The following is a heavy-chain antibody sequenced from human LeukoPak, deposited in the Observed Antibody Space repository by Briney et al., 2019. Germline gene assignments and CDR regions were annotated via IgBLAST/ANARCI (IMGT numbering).Heavy chain of an antibody. Sequence: GGSLRLSCAASGFTFSSYWMSWVRQAPGKGLEWVANIKQDGSEKYYVDSMKGRFTISRDNAKNSLYLQMNSLRAEDTAVYYCARQIGVTDGSMDVWGKGTTVTVSS. CDR3: ARQIGVTDGSMDV. V-gene: IGHV3-7*01. D-gene: IGHD3-16*01. J-gene: IGHJ6*03. CDR1: GFTFSSYW. CDR2: IKQDGSEK.